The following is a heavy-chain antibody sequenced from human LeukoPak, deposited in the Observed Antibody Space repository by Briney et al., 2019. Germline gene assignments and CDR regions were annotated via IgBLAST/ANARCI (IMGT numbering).Heavy chain of an antibody. J-gene: IGHJ4*02. CDR3: ASHSGDSSGYYPFDY. V-gene: IGHV3-20*04. CDR2: INWNGGST. CDR1: GFTFDDYG. Sequence: PGGSLRLSCAASGFTFDDYGMSWVRQAPGKGLEWVSGINWNGGSTGYADSVKGRFTISRDNAKNSLYLQMNSLRTEDTALYYCASHSGDSSGYYPFDYWGQGTLVTVSS. D-gene: IGHD3-22*01.